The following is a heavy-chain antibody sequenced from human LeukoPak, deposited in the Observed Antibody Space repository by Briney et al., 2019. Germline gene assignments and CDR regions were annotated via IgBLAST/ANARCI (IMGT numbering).Heavy chain of an antibody. CDR2: IYYSGST. CDR3: ARDGSWGALADAFDI. CDR1: GGSISSSSYY. J-gene: IGHJ3*02. D-gene: IGHD2-2*03. V-gene: IGHV4-39*07. Sequence: PSETLSLTCTVSGGSISSSSYYWGWIRQPPGKGLEWIGSIYYSGSTCYNPSLKSRVTISVDTSKNQFSLKLSSVTAADTAVYYCARDGSWGALADAFDIWGQGTMVTVSS.